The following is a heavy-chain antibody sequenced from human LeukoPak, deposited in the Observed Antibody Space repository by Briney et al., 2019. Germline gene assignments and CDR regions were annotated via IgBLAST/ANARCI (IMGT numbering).Heavy chain of an antibody. CDR3: ARDTNLPPYGMDV. CDR1: GGSIGSYY. D-gene: IGHD1-1*01. J-gene: IGHJ6*02. V-gene: IGHV4-59*01. CDR2: IYYSGST. Sequence: SETLSLTCTVSGGSIGSYYWSWIRQPPGKGLEWIGYIYYSGSTNYNPSLKSRVTLSVDTSKNQFSLKLSSVTAADTAVYYCARDTNLPPYGMDVWGQGTTVTVSS.